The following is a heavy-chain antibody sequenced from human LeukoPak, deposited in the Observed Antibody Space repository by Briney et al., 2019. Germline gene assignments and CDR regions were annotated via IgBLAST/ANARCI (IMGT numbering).Heavy chain of an antibody. Sequence: PGGSLRLSCAASGFTFSSYSMNWVRQAPGKGLEWVSYITFSSSIIYYADSVRGRFTISRDNAKNSLYLQMNSLRAEDTAAYYCARDRLHYGEYEKTFDYWGQGTLVTVSS. CDR3: ARDRLHYGEYEKTFDY. D-gene: IGHD4-17*01. CDR1: GFTFSSYS. CDR2: ITFSSSII. J-gene: IGHJ4*02. V-gene: IGHV3-48*01.